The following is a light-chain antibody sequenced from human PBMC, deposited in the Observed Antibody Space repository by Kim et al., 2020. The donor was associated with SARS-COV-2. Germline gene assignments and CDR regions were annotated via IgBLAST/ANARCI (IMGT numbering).Light chain of an antibody. CDR2: DVS. CDR1: SSDVGGYNF. CDR3: SSYTSSSTRV. Sequence: QSALTQPASVSGSPEQSITISCTGTSSDVGGYNFVSWYQQHPGKAPKLMICDVSNRPSGVSNRFSGSKSGNTASLTISGLQAEDEAGYYCSSYTSSSTRVFGGGTQLTVL. V-gene: IGLV2-14*03. J-gene: IGLJ3*02.